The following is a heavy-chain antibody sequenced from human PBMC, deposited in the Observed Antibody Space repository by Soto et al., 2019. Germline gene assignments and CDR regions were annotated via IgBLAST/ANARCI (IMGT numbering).Heavy chain of an antibody. CDR1: GDSVSSNSAA. J-gene: IGHJ6*02. V-gene: IGHV6-1*01. D-gene: IGHD2-2*02. Sequence: SRTLSLTCAISGDSVSSNSAAWNWIRQSPSRGLEWLGRTYYRSKWYNDYAVSVKSRITINPDTSKNQFSLQLNSVTPEDTAVYYCARGYCSSTSCYSYYYYGMDVWGQGTTVTVSS. CDR3: ARGYCSSTSCYSYYYYGMDV. CDR2: TYYRSKWYN.